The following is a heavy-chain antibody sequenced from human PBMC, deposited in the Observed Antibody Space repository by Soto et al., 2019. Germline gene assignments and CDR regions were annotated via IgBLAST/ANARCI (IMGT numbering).Heavy chain of an antibody. CDR3: ATAARPNYYYGMDV. CDR1: GFTFSSYA. V-gene: IGHV3-23*01. J-gene: IGHJ6*02. D-gene: IGHD6-6*01. Sequence: EVQLLESGGGLVQPGGSLRLSCAASGFTFSSYAMSWVRQAPGKGLEWVSSISGSGGSTYYADSVKGRFTISRDNSKNTLYLQMNSLRAEDTAVYYCATAARPNYYYGMDVWGQGTTVTVSS. CDR2: ISGSGGST.